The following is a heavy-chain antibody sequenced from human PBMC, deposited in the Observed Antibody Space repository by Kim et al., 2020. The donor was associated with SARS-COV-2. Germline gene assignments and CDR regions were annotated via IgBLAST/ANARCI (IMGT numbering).Heavy chain of an antibody. CDR3: ARAGESSSPPSSYYYYGMHV. CDR2: IIPMFGSA. V-gene: IGHV1-69*13. J-gene: IGHJ6*02. CDR1: GGTFSDFA. D-gene: IGHD7-27*01. Sequence: SVKVSCKASGGTFSDFAINWVRQAPGQGLEWMGGIIPMFGSANYGQNFQGRVTITADESTSTVHLDLSSLRSQDTAVYYCARAGESSSPPSSYYYYGMHVWGQGTTVTVSS.